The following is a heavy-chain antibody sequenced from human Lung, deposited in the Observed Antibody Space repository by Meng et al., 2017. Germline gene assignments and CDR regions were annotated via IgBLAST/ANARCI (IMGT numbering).Heavy chain of an antibody. D-gene: IGHD2-15*01. Sequence: EVQLVESGGGLVKPGGSLRLSCAASGFTFSSYSMSWVRQAPGKGLEWVSSISSSSAYADSVKGRFTISRSNAKNSQYLQMNSLRAEDTAVYYCARGRVVVAATPSDYWGQGTLVTVSS. CDR1: GFTFSSYS. CDR3: ARGRVVVAATPSDY. CDR2: ISSSSA. V-gene: IGHV3-21*01. J-gene: IGHJ4*02.